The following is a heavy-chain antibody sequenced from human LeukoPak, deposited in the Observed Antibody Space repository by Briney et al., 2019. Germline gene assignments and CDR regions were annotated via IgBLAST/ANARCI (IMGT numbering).Heavy chain of an antibody. V-gene: IGHV3-23*01. Sequence: GGSLRLSCAASGFTFSSYAMSWVRQAPGKGLEWVSAISGSGGSTYYADSVKGRFTISRDNSKNTLYLQMNSLGAEDTAVYYCAKGGLGYGDYNFDYWGQGTLVTVSS. D-gene: IGHD4-17*01. CDR3: AKGGLGYGDYNFDY. CDR2: ISGSGGST. J-gene: IGHJ4*02. CDR1: GFTFSSYA.